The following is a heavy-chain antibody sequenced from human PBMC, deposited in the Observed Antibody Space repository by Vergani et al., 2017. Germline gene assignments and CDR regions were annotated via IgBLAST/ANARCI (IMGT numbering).Heavy chain of an antibody. D-gene: IGHD2-2*01. J-gene: IGHJ6*03. Sequence: QVQLQESGPGLVKPSETLSLTCTVPGGSISSYYWSWIRQPPGKGLEWIGYIYFSGSTNYNPSLKSRVTISVDTSKNQFSLKLSSVTAADTAVYYCARAVVPAARYYYYYMDGWGKGTTVTVSS. V-gene: IGHV4-59*01. CDR2: IYFSGST. CDR3: ARAVVPAARYYYYYMDG. CDR1: GGSISSYY.